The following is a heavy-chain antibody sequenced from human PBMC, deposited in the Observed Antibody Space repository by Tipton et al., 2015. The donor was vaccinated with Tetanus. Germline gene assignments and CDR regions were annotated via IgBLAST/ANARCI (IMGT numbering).Heavy chain of an antibody. D-gene: IGHD3-9*01. Sequence: LSLTCAASGFTFSSYAMSWVRQAPGKGLEWVSTISGDGDNTYYADSVKGRFTISRDNSKTTLYLQMNSLRAEDTAVYYCTKWIYDLLTGYSVACFDYWGQGTLVTVSS. CDR1: GFTFSSYA. J-gene: IGHJ4*02. CDR3: TKWIYDLLTGYSVACFDY. CDR2: ISGDGDNT. V-gene: IGHV3-23*01.